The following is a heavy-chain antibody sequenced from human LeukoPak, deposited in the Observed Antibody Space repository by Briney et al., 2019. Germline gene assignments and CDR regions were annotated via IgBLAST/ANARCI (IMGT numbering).Heavy chain of an antibody. J-gene: IGHJ6*02. CDR3: AKDPREYCSSTSCYFYYYYGMDV. D-gene: IGHD2-2*01. CDR2: ISYDGSNK. V-gene: IGHV3-30-3*01. CDR1: GFTFSSYA. Sequence: TGGSLRLSCAASGFTFSSYAMHWVRQAPGKGLEWVAVISYDGSNKYYADSVKGRFTISRDNSKNTLYLQMNSLRAEDTAVYYCAKDPREYCSSTSCYFYYYYGMDVWGQGTTVTVSS.